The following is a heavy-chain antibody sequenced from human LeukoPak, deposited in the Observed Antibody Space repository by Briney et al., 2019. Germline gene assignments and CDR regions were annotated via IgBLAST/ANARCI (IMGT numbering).Heavy chain of an antibody. J-gene: IGHJ4*02. Sequence: GASVKVSCKASGYTFTSYYMHWVRQAPGQGLEWMGIINPSGGSTSYAQKFQGRVTMTRHTSTSTVYMELSSLRSEDTAVYYCARVQDYYDSSGCAGYWGQGTLVTVSS. CDR3: ARVQDYYDSSGCAGY. CDR2: INPSGGST. D-gene: IGHD3-22*01. V-gene: IGHV1-46*01. CDR1: GYTFTSYY.